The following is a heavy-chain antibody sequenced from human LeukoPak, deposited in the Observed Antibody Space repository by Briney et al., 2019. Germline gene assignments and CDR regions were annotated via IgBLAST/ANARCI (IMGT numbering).Heavy chain of an antibody. CDR3: ARVVVATILDYYYYMDV. CDR1: GFTFSDYY. V-gene: IGHV3-11*04. D-gene: IGHD5-12*01. CDR2: ISSSGSTI. J-gene: IGHJ6*03. Sequence: GGSLRLSCAASGFTFSDYYMSWIRQAPGKGLEWVSYISSSGSTIYYADSVKGRFTISRDNAKNSLYLQMNSLRAEDTAVYYCARVVVATILDYYYYMDVWGKGTTVTVSS.